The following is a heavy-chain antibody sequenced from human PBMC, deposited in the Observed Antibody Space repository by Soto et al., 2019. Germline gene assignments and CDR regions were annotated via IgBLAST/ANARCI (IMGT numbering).Heavy chain of an antibody. CDR1: GFTFSDYY. D-gene: IGHD3-10*01. V-gene: IGHV3-11*03. CDR2: ISSSSSYT. CDR3: TGGSGNLYYYYGMDV. Sequence: GGSLRLSCAASGFTFSDYYMSWIRQAPGKGLEWVSYISSSSSYTNYADSVKGRFTISRDNAKNSLYLQMNSLRAEDTAVYYCTGGSGNLYYYYGMDVWGQGTTVTVSS. J-gene: IGHJ6*02.